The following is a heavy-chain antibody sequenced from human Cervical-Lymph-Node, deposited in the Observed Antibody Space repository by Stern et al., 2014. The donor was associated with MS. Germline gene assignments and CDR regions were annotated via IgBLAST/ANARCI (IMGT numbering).Heavy chain of an antibody. CDR2: VSYDGPQG. CDR3: ARGGRGVGLEY. D-gene: IGHD3-10*01. CDR1: GFTFSTYA. J-gene: IGHJ4*02. V-gene: IGHV3-30-3*01. Sequence: QVQLVQSGGGVVQPGRSLSLSCGASGFTFSTYAMHWVRQAPGKGLEWVAFVSYDGPQGNSTDSVKARFHISRDNSKTTLYLHMNSLRDEDTAVYFCARGGRGVGLEYWGQGALVTVSS.